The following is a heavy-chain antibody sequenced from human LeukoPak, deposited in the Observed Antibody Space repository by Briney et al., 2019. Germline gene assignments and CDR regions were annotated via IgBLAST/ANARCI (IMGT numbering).Heavy chain of an antibody. CDR3: ARDRGRSSSWYAGPFLVGYFQH. V-gene: IGHV3-11*01. Sequence: PGGSLRLSCAASGFTFSDYYMSWIRQAPGKGLEWVSYISSSGSTIYYADSVKGRFTISRDNAKNSLYLQMNSLRAEDTAVYYCARDRGRSSSWYAGPFLVGYFQHWGQGTLVTVSS. CDR1: GFTFSDYY. CDR2: ISSSGSTI. D-gene: IGHD6-13*01. J-gene: IGHJ1*01.